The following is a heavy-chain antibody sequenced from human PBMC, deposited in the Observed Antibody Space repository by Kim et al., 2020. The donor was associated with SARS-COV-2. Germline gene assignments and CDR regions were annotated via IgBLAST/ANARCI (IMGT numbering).Heavy chain of an antibody. CDR3: ASPIISSSPIFHYMDV. J-gene: IGHJ6*03. D-gene: IGHD6-6*01. V-gene: IGHV4-39*01. Sequence: SETLSLTCTVSGGSISSSSYYWGWIRQPPGKGLEWIGSIYYSGSTYYNPSLKSRFTISVDTSKNQFSLKLSSVTAADTAVYYCASPIISSSPIFHYMDVWGKGTTVTVSS. CDR2: IYYSGST. CDR1: GGSISSSSYY.